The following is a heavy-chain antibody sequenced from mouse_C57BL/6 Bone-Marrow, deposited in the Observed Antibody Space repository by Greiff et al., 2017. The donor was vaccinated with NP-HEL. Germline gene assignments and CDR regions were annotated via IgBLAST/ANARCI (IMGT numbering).Heavy chain of an antibody. J-gene: IGHJ2*01. V-gene: IGHV2-9-1*01. CDR2: IWNGGGT. CDR3: ARIRGLGYYFDY. Sequence: VKLVESGPGLVAPSQSLSITCTVSGFSLTSYAISWVRQPPGKGLEWLGVIWNGGGTNYNSALKSRLSISKDNSNSQVFLKMNSLQTDDTARYYCARIRGLGYYFDYWGQGTTLTVSS. D-gene: IGHD3-3*01. CDR1: GFSLTSYA.